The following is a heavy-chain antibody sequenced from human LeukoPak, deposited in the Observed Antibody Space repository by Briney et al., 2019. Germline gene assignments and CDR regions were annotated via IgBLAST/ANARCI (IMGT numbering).Heavy chain of an antibody. CDR2: ISWNSGSI. CDR1: GFTFDDYA. V-gene: IGHV3-9*01. CDR3: AKDMAAATSDAFDI. Sequence: GRSLRLSCAASGFTFDDYAMHWVRQAPGKGLEGVSGISWNSGSIGYADSVKGRFTISRDNAKNSLYLQMNSLRAEDTALYYCAKDMAAATSDAFDIWGQGTMATVSS. D-gene: IGHD6-13*01. J-gene: IGHJ3*02.